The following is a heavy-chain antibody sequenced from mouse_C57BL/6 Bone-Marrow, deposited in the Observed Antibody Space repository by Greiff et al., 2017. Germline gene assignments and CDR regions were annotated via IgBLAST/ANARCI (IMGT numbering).Heavy chain of an antibody. D-gene: IGHD1-1*01. CDR1: GFNIKDDY. V-gene: IGHV14-4*01. CDR3: TSYVHYYGFAY. Sequence: VQLQQSGAELMRPGASVKLSCTATGFNIKDDYMHWVKQRPEQGLEWIGWIDPENGDTEYAQKFQGKATITADTSSNTAYLQLSSLTSEDTAVYYFTSYVHYYGFAYWGQGTLVTGAA. CDR2: IDPENGDT. J-gene: IGHJ3*01.